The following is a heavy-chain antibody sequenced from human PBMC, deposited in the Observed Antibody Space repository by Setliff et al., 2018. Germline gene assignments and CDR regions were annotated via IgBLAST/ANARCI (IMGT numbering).Heavy chain of an antibody. CDR1: GGTFSSYA. J-gene: IGHJ3*02. V-gene: IGHV1-69*13. D-gene: IGHD6-13*01. CDR3: ARNGLGMAFDI. Sequence: ASVKVSCKASGGTFSSYAITWVRQAPGQGLEWMGGIIPIFGTAKYAQKFQGRVTITADQSTRTAYMELSSLRSEDTAVYYCARNGLGMAFDIWGQGTMVTVSS. CDR2: IIPIFGTA.